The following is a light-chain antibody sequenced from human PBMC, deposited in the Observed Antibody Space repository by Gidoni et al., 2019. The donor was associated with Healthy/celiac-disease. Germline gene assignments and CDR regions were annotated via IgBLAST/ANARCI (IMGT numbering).Light chain of an antibody. J-gene: IGLJ2*01. CDR3: AAWDDSLSGVV. V-gene: IGLV1-47*02. Sequence: GQRVTISCSGSSSNIGSNYVYWYQQLPGTAPKLLIYSNNQRPSGVPDRFSGSKSGTSASLAISGLRYEDEDDYYCAAWDDSLSGVVFGGGTKLTVL. CDR2: SNN. CDR1: SSNIGSNY.